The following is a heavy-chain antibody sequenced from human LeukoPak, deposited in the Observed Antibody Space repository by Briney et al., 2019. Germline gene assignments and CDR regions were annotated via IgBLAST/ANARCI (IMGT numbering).Heavy chain of an antibody. CDR1: GFSFSSYG. V-gene: IGHV3-30*18. CDR3: AKDLSVVGAHDSFDV. Sequence: GGSLRLSCAASGFSFSSYGMHWVRQAPGKGLEWLTVISYDGNTIYYADSVKGRFTISRDNSKNTLYLQMNSLRIEDTAVYYCAKDLSVVGAHDSFDVWGQGTMVTVSS. CDR2: ISYDGNTI. J-gene: IGHJ3*01. D-gene: IGHD1-26*01.